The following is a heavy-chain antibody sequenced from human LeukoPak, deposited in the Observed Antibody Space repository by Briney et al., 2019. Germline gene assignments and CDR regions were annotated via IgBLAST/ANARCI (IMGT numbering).Heavy chain of an antibody. CDR3: ARVARLVGATFFDY. Sequence: GGSLRLSCAASGFTFSTYGMSWVRQAPGKGLEWVSVITGSGGSTFYADSVKGRFTISRDNSKNSLYLQMNSLRAEDTAVYYCARVARLVGATFFDYWGQGTLVTVSS. J-gene: IGHJ4*02. CDR2: ITGSGGST. CDR1: GFTFSTYG. D-gene: IGHD1-26*01. V-gene: IGHV3-23*01.